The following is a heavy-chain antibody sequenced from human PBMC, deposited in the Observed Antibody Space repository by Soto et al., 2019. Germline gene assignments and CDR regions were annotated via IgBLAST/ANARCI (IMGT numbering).Heavy chain of an antibody. D-gene: IGHD2-8*01. CDR3: ARDCCTNDRCYTHHFDV. V-gene: IGHV1-18*04. CDR1: GYSFTSYG. J-gene: IGHJ6*02. Sequence: ASVKDSFKSSGYSFTSYGVSWVRQAPGQGLEWLGWISVYTGNTKQAQKFQDRVTLTTEASTNTAYMELRNLRSDDTAVYYCARDCCTNDRCYTHHFDVWGQGTKVTVSS. CDR2: ISVYTGNT.